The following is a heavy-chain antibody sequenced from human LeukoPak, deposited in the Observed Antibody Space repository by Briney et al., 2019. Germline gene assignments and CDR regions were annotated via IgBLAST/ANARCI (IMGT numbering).Heavy chain of an antibody. CDR2: ISGSGGST. D-gene: IGHD3-3*01. CDR1: GFTFSSYA. J-gene: IGHJ1*01. V-gene: IGHV3-23*01. CDR3: AKDSGMVITEYFQH. Sequence: GGSLRLSCAASGFTFSSYAMSWVRQAPGKGLEWVSAISGSGGSTYYADSVKGRFTISRDNSKNTLYLQMNGLRAEDTAVYYCAKDSGMVITEYFQHWGQGTLVTVSS.